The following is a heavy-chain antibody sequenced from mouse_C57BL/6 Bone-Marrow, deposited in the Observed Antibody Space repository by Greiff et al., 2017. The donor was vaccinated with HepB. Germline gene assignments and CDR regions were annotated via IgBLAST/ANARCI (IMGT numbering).Heavy chain of an antibody. J-gene: IGHJ4*01. D-gene: IGHD1-1*01. Sequence: EVHLVESGGGLVQPKGSLKLSCAASGFTFNTYAMHWVRQAPGKGLEWVARIRSKSSNYATYYADSVKDRFTISRDDSQSMLYLQMNNLKTEDTTMYYCVGDLHYYYGSEGYAMDYWGQGTSVTVSS. CDR2: IRSKSSNYAT. CDR1: GFTFNTYA. CDR3: VGDLHYYYGSEGYAMDY. V-gene: IGHV10-3*01.